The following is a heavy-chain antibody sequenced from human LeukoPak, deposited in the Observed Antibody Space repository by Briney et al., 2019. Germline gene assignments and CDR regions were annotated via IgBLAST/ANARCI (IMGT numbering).Heavy chain of an antibody. CDR3: ARGRRRYCSGGSCSNYYFDY. D-gene: IGHD2-15*01. Sequence: GASVKASCKASGGTFSSYAISWVRQAPGQGLEWMGGIIPIFGTANYAQKFQGRVTITTDESTSTAYMELSSLRSEDTAVYYCARGRRRYCSGGSCSNYYFDYWGQGTLVTVSS. V-gene: IGHV1-69*05. CDR1: GGTFSSYA. CDR2: IIPIFGTA. J-gene: IGHJ4*02.